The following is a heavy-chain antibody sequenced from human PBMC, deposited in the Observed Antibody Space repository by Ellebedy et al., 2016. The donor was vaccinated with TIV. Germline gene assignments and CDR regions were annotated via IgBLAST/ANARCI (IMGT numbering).Heavy chain of an antibody. J-gene: IGHJ4*02. Sequence: MPSETLSLTCTVSGDSITSSTYLWGWIRQPPGKGLEWIATIHDRGTTYYNPSLKSRVTISVDTSKNQFSLRLNSVTAADTAVYYCATAVRDDWSLSLWGQGTQVTVSS. D-gene: IGHD3-9*01. V-gene: IGHV4-39*07. CDR2: IHDRGTT. CDR3: ATAVRDDWSLSL. CDR1: GDSITSSTYL.